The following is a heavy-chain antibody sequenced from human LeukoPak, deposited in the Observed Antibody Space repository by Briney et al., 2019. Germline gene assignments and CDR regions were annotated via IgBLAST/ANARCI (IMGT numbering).Heavy chain of an antibody. CDR3: ARDRLGRSFCVAHFDL. CDR2: INYKGAIT. CDR1: GFTLVEFT. Sequence: GGSLRLSRATSGFTLVEFTMSSVSPTPGKRLECRCAINYKGAITNYAHPVKGRFTISRDNAKISLYLRMDSLRAEDTALYYCARDRLGRSFCVAHFDLWGQGTLVTASS. D-gene: IGHD3-16*01. J-gene: IGHJ4*02. V-gene: IGHV3-20*04.